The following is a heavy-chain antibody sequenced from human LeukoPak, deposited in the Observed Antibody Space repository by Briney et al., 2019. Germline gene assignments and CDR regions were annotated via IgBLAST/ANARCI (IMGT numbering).Heavy chain of an antibody. CDR2: ISWDGGST. D-gene: IGHD3-10*01. Sequence: PGGSLRLSCAASGFTFDDYTMHWVRQAPGKGLEWVSLISWDGGSTYYADSVKGRFTISRDNAKNSLSLQMNSLRGEDTAVYFCGRFYGSGSWEFDPWGQGTLVTVSS. CDR1: GFTFDDYT. V-gene: IGHV3-43*01. CDR3: GRFYGSGSWEFDP. J-gene: IGHJ5*02.